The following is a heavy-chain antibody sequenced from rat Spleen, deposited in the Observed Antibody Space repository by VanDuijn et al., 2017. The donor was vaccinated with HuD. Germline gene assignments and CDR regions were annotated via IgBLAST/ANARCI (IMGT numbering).Heavy chain of an antibody. J-gene: IGHJ2*01. Sequence: EVQLVESDGGLVQPGRSLKLSCATSGFTFSDYYMAWVRQAPTKGLEWVATITNTGGSIYYPDSVKGRFTISRDNAQNTLYLQMNSLRSEDTAIYYCTRHWDTYYGYADYFDYWGQGVMVTVSS. D-gene: IGHD1-7*01. V-gene: IGHV5-29*01. CDR1: GFTFSDYY. CDR3: TRHWDTYYGYADYFDY. CDR2: ITNTGGSI.